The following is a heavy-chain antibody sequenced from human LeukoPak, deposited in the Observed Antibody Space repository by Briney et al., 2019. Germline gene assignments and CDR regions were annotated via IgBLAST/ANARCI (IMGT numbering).Heavy chain of an antibody. CDR1: GYTFTSYG. CDR3: ARDPNKIAAAGPPGVDY. J-gene: IGHJ4*02. Sequence: ASVKVSCKASGYTFTSYGISWVRQAPGQGLEWMGWISAYNGNTNYAQKFQGRVTMTRETSISTAYMELSRLRSDDTAVYYCARDPNKIAAAGPPGVDYWGQGTLVTVSS. D-gene: IGHD6-13*01. CDR2: ISAYNGNT. V-gene: IGHV1-18*01.